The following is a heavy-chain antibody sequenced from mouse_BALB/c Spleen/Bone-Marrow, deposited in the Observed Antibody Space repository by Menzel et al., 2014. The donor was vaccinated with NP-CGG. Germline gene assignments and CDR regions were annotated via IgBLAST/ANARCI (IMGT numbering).Heavy chain of an antibody. Sequence: VQLKQSGPELVKPGASVKISCKASGYSFTGYYMHWVKQSHGNSLDWIGYIYPYNGVSSYNQKFKGKATLTADKSSSTACMELRGLASEDSAVDYCESRGEYLGVWGAGTTGTVSS. V-gene: IGHV1-31*01. CDR2: IYPYNGVS. CDR3: ESRGEYLGV. J-gene: IGHJ1*01. CDR1: GYSFTGYY.